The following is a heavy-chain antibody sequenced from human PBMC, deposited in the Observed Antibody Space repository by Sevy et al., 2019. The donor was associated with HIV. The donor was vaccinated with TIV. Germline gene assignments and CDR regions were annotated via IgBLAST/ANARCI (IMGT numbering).Heavy chain of an antibody. CDR1: GFTFSSYD. Sequence: GGSLRLSCAASGFTFSSYDMHWVRQATGKGLEWVSAIGTAGDTYYPGSVKGRFTISRENAKNSLYLQMNSLRAGDTAVYYSARVLSSSAYYHGMDVWGQGTTVTVSS. J-gene: IGHJ6*02. V-gene: IGHV3-13*01. CDR2: IGTAGDT. D-gene: IGHD6-6*01. CDR3: ARVLSSSAYYHGMDV.